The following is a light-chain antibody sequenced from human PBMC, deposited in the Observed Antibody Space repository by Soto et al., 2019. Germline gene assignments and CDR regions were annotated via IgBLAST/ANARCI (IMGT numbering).Light chain of an antibody. J-gene: IGLJ1*01. CDR3: SSFSSSTTPYV. CDR2: EVS. Sequence: QSALTQPASVSVSPGQATTISCTGTSSDVGGYKYVSWYQHHADKAPKLMIYEVSNRPSGVSNRFSGSKSGNTASLTIYGLHAEDEADYHCSSFSSSTTPYVFGTGTKVTVL. CDR1: SSDVGGYKY. V-gene: IGLV2-14*01.